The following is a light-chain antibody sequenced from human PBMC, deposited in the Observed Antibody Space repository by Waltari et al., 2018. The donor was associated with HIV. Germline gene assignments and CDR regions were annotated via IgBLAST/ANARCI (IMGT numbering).Light chain of an antibody. CDR1: SVGKKP. V-gene: IGLV3-21*01. J-gene: IGLJ2*01. CDR3: QVWDTGSDHVV. CDR2: FNG. Sequence: SYVLTQPPSVSVAPGETARLTCGGNSVGKKPVHWYQQRPGQAPVLVIYFNGDRPSGIPERFSGSNSDNTATLTISGVEAGDEADYFCQVWDTGSDHVVFGGGTKLTVL.